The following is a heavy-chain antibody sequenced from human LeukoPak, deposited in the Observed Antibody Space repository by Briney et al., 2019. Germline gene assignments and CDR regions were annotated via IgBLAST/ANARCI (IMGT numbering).Heavy chain of an antibody. CDR2: ISYDGSNK. V-gene: IGHV3-30*18. CDR1: GFTFSTYV. D-gene: IGHD3-3*01. J-gene: IGHJ4*02. CDR3: AKDLEGISVFGAQGY. Sequence: PGGSLRLSCAASGFTFSTYVMHWVRQAPGKGLEWVAVISYDGSNKYYADSVKGRFTISRDNSKKTLYLQMNSPRAEDTAVYYCAKDLEGISVFGAQGYWGQGTLVTVSS.